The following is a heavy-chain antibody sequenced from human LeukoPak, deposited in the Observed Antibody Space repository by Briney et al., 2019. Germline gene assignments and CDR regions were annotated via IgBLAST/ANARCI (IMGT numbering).Heavy chain of an antibody. V-gene: IGHV4-59*01. CDR1: GGSISNNY. D-gene: IGHD3-16*01. J-gene: IGHJ6*04. CDR3: ARWGGFYFGMDV. CDR2: IYYSGST. Sequence: SETLSLTCTVSGGSISNNYWSWIRQPPGKGLEWIRYIYYSGSTNYNPSLKSRVTITIDTSQNQFSLKLSSVTAADTAVYYCARWGGFYFGMDVWGKGTTVTVSS.